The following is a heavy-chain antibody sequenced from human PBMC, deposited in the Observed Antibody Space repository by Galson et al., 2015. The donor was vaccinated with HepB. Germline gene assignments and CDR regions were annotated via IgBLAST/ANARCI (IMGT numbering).Heavy chain of an antibody. V-gene: IGHV3-30*18. CDR2: ISYDGSKI. CDR3: AKDSAPCRSTGCLSGYYAMDV. CDR1: GFTFSSYG. J-gene: IGHJ6*02. Sequence: SLRLSCAASGFTFSSYGMHWVRQAPGKGLEWVAVISYDGSKIFYADSVKGRFTISRDNSDNTLFVQMNSLRAEDTAVYYCAKDSAPCRSTGCLSGYYAMDVWGQGTTVTVSS. D-gene: IGHD2-2*01.